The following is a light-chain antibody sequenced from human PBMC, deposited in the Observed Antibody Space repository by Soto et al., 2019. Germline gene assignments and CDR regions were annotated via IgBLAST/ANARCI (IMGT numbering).Light chain of an antibody. V-gene: IGKV3-15*01. CDR3: QQYNDWPRT. J-gene: IGKJ5*01. CDR2: DAI. Sequence: EILLTQSPATLSLSPGERATLSCRASQSVGTYLAWYQQKPGQAPRLVIYDAISRATDVPPRFSGSGSGTEFTLTISNLQSEDFAVYYCQQYNDWPRTFGQGTRLEIK. CDR1: QSVGTY.